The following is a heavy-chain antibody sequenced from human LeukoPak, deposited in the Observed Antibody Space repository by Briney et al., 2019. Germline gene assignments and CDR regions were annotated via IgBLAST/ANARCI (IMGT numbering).Heavy chain of an antibody. CDR2: IYIGGRT. CDR3: ARSSGGHPIFGLFDY. V-gene: IGHV3-66*01. CDR1: GFTVSNND. D-gene: IGHD3-3*01. J-gene: IGHJ4*02. Sequence: GGSLRLSCAASGFTVSNNDMNWVRQAPGKGLEWVSGIYIGGRTISVDSVRGRFTISRDNSKNTLYLQMNSLRDEDTAVYYCARSSGGHPIFGLFDYWGQGTLVTVSS.